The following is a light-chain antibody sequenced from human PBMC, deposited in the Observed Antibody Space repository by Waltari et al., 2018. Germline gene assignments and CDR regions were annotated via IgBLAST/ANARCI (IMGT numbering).Light chain of an antibody. CDR1: QSVSNN. CDR2: GAA. J-gene: IGKJ3*01. Sequence: EIVMTQSPATLSVSPGERATLSCRASQSVSNNLAWYQQKPGQAPRRLIYGAANRATGIPARFSGSGSGTEFTLTISSLQSEDFAVYYCQHYNNWPPLFTFGPGTKVDIK. V-gene: IGKV3-15*01. CDR3: QHYNNWPPLFT.